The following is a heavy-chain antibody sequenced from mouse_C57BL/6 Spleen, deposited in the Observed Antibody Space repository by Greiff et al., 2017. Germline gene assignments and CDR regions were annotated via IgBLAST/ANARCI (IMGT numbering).Heavy chain of an antibody. J-gene: IGHJ3*01. V-gene: IGHV5-9*01. CDR2: ISGGGGNT. CDR3: ARHKEAWFAY. CDR1: GFTFSSYT. Sequence: EVKLMESGGGLVKPGGSLKLSCAASGFTFSSYTMSWVRQTPEKRLEWVATISGGGGNTYYPDSVKGRFTISRDNAKNTLYLQMSSLRSEDTALYYCARHKEAWFAYWGQGTLVTVSA.